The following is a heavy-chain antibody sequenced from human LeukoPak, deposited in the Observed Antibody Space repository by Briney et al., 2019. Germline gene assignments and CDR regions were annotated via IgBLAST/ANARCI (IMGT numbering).Heavy chain of an antibody. CDR3: ARDTRDWFDP. Sequence: GALRLSFAGSGFTFNMYEMNWVRQAPGKGGERVSYISSSGSTIYYADSVKGRFTISRDNAKNSLYLQMNSLRAEDTAVYYCARDTRDWFDPWGQGTLVTVSS. V-gene: IGHV3-48*03. J-gene: IGHJ5*02. CDR1: GFTFNMYE. CDR2: ISSSGSTI. D-gene: IGHD1-1*01.